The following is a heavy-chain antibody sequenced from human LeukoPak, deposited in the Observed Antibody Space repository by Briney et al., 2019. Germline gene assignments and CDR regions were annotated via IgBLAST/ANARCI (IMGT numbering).Heavy chain of an antibody. D-gene: IGHD6-13*01. J-gene: IGHJ3*02. CDR1: GGSISSSSYY. CDR3: ARDQLVGAFDI. Sequence: SETLSLTCTVSGGSISSSSYYWGWIRQPPGKGLEWIGSIYYSGSTYYNPSLKSRVTISVDTSKNQFSLKLSSVTAADTAVYYCARDQLVGAFDIWGQGTMVTVSS. V-gene: IGHV4-39*07. CDR2: IYYSGST.